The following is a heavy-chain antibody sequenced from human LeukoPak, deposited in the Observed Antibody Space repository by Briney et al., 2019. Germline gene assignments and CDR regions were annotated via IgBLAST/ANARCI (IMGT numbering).Heavy chain of an antibody. CDR2: ISGSGGST. J-gene: IGHJ4*02. CDR3: AKETGYSSGWYYFDY. Sequence: GGSLRLSCAASGFTFSSYGMSWVRQAPGKGLEWVSAISGSGGSTYYADSVKGRFTISRDNSKNTLYLQMNSLRAEDTAVYYCAKETGYSSGWYYFDYWGQGTLVTVSS. V-gene: IGHV3-23*01. D-gene: IGHD6-19*01. CDR1: GFTFSSYG.